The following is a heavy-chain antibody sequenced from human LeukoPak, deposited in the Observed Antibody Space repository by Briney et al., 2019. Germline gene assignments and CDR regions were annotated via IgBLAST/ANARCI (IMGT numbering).Heavy chain of an antibody. V-gene: IGHV3-7*01. Sequence: GGSRRLSCAASGFTFSGHWMSWVRQAPGKGLEWVANINQGGSDKYYVDSVKGRFTISRDNANNLLYLQMNSLRGEDTAVYYCTRDRSRAEDDWGQGTLVTVSS. J-gene: IGHJ4*02. D-gene: IGHD1-14*01. CDR1: GFTFSGHW. CDR2: INQGGSDK. CDR3: TRDRSRAEDD.